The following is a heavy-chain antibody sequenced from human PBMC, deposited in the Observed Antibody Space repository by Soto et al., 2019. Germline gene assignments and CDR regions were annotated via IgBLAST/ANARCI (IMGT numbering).Heavy chain of an antibody. Sequence: GGSLRLSCAASGFTFSSYAMHWVRQAPGKGLEWVAVISYDGSNKYYADSVKGRFTISRDNSKNTLYLQMNSLRAEDTAVYYCARDVWSESADNYYGSGSYRDGMDVWGQGTTVTVSS. CDR2: ISYDGSNK. D-gene: IGHD3-10*01. J-gene: IGHJ6*02. CDR1: GFTFSSYA. V-gene: IGHV3-30-3*01. CDR3: ARDVWSESADNYYGSGSYRDGMDV.